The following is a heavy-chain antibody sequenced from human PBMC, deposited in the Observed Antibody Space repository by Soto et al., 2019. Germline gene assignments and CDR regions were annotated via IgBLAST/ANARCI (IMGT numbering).Heavy chain of an antibody. Sequence: QVQLVQSGAEVKKPGSSVKVSCKASGGTFSSYTISWVRQAPGQGLEWMGRIIPILGLANYAQQFQGRVRIPAAKPTATAEMELTSLRLGDTPLFYLATPPPYLGQGTLVTVSS. J-gene: IGHJ4*02. CDR1: GGTFSSYT. CDR2: IIPILGLA. CDR3: ATPPPY. V-gene: IGHV1-69*02.